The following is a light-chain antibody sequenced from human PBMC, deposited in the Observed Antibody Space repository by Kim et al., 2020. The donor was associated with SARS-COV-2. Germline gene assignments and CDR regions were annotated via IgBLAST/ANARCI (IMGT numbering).Light chain of an antibody. Sequence: ASVGDRVTITCRTSQSISTHLNWYQQKPGKAPDLLIYAASSLVSGVPSRFSGTGSGTDFTLTISSLQPEDFATYYCQQTYSTPASFGQGTKVDIK. CDR3: QQTYSTPAS. CDR2: AAS. V-gene: IGKV1-39*01. CDR1: QSISTH. J-gene: IGKJ1*01.